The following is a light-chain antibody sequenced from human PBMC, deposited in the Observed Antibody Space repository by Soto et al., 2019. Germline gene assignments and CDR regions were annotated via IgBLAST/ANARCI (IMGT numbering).Light chain of an antibody. CDR1: QSISIT. Sequence: EVVMTHSPATLSVSPGERVPLSWRASQSISITLAWIQQKPGQGPRVLMIGASTRATGVPDRFSGSGSGTEFTLTINSLQSDDFATYYCQQYDKSPPWTFGQGTKVDIK. CDR3: QQYDKSPPWT. CDR2: GAS. V-gene: IGKV3-15*01. J-gene: IGKJ1*01.